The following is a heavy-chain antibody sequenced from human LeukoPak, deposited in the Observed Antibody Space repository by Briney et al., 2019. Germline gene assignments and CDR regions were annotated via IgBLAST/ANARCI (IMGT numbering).Heavy chain of an antibody. V-gene: IGHV4-39*07. D-gene: IGHD1-26*01. CDR3: ARDVKGGFDP. CDR1: GGSISSSSYY. J-gene: IGHJ5*02. CDR2: IYYSGST. Sequence: SETLSLTCTVSGGSISSSSYYWGWIRQPPGKGLEWIGSIYYSGSTYYNPSLKSRVTISVDTSKNQFSLKLSSVTAADTAVYYCARDVKGGFDPWGQGTLVTVSS.